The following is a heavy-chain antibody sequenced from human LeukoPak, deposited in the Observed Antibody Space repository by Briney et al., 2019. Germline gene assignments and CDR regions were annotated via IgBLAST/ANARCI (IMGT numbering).Heavy chain of an antibody. CDR3: AKEKQLEPFDC. Sequence: GGSLRLSCAASGFTFSSYGMHWVRQAPGKGLEWVAFIQYDGGDKFYAGSVKGRFTLSRDNSKNTLYLQMSSLRVEDTAVYYCAKEKQLEPFDCWGQGTLVTVSS. CDR2: IQYDGGDK. J-gene: IGHJ4*02. D-gene: IGHD1-1*01. CDR1: GFTFSSYG. V-gene: IGHV3-30*02.